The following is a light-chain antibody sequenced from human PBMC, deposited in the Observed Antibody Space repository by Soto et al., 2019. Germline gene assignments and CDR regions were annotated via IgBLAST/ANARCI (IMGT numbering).Light chain of an antibody. CDR2: AAS. Sequence: DIQMTQSPSSLSASVLDRFTITCRASQSISSYLNWYQQKPGKAPKLLIYAASSLQSGVPSRFSGSGSGTDFTLTISSLQPEDFATYYCQQSYSTPRTFGQGTRLEI. J-gene: IGKJ5*01. CDR1: QSISSY. V-gene: IGKV1-39*01. CDR3: QQSYSTPRT.